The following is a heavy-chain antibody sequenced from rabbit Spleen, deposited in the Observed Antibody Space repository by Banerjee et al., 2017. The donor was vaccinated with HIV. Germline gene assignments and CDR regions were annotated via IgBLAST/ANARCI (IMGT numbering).Heavy chain of an antibody. V-gene: IGHV1S7*01. Sequence: QLKESGGGLVQPGGSLKLSCKASGFTLSSYYMNWVRQAPGKGLEWIGYIDPVFGSTYYANWVNGRFSISRENAQNTVFLQMTSLTAADTATYFCARDGAGGSYFALWGPGTLVTVS. CDR2: IDPVFGST. D-gene: IGHD8-1*01. CDR1: GFTLSSYY. CDR3: ARDGAGGSYFAL. J-gene: IGHJ6*01.